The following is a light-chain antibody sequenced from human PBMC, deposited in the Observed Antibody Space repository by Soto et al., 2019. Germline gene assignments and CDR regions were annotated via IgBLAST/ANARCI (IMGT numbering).Light chain of an antibody. Sequence: EIVMTQSPATLYVSPGERATLSCRASQSVSSNLAWYQQKPGQAPRLLIYGASNRATGIPARFSGSGSGTELTLTISSLRSEDFAVYYCQQYNNWPGYTFGQGTKLEIK. J-gene: IGKJ2*01. CDR2: GAS. CDR3: QQYNNWPGYT. V-gene: IGKV3-15*01. CDR1: QSVSSN.